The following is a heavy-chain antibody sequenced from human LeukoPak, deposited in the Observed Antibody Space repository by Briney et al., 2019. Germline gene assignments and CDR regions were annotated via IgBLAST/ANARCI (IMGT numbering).Heavy chain of an antibody. CDR3: AREKIDYGGFYWYFDL. Sequence: PSETLSLTCAVYGGSFSGYYWSWIRQPPGKGLEWIGEINHSGGTNYNPSLKSRVTISVDTSKNQFSLKLSSVTAADTVVYYCAREKIDYGGFYWYFDLWGRGTLVTVSS. CDR2: INHSGGT. D-gene: IGHD4-23*01. V-gene: IGHV4-34*01. CDR1: GGSFSGYY. J-gene: IGHJ2*01.